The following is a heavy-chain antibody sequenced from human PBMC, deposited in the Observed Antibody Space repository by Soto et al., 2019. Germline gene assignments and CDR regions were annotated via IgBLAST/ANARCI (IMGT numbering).Heavy chain of an antibody. CDR1: GYTFTSYD. V-gene: IGHV1-8*01. CDR2: MNPNSGNT. CDR3: ARGPYYDSSGYPDAFDI. J-gene: IGHJ3*02. D-gene: IGHD3-22*01. Sequence: ASVKVSCKASGYTFTSYDINWVRQATGQGLEWMGWMNPNSGNTGYAQKFQGRVTMTRNTSISTAYMELSSLRSEDTAVYYCARGPYYDSSGYPDAFDICGQRTMVTVSS.